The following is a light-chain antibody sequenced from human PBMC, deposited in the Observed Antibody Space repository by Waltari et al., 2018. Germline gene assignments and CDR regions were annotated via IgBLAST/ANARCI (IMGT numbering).Light chain of an antibody. J-gene: IGKJ4*01. CDR3: QQYYRSPLT. CDR1: QTVFHNSNNKNF. Sequence: DIVMTQSPDFLAVSLGERATITCNSSQTVFHNSNNKNFLAWYRQKPGQPPNMLIYWASSRASGVPERISGGGSETDFTLTINSLQAEDVAVYYCQQYYRSPLTFGGGTKVEIK. V-gene: IGKV4-1*01. CDR2: WAS.